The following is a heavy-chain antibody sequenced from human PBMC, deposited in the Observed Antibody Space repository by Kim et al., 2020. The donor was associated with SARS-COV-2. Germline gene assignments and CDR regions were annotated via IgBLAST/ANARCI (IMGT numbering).Heavy chain of an antibody. D-gene: IGHD6-19*01. V-gene: IGHV1-3*01. J-gene: IGHJ4*02. Sequence: NTKYSQKFQGRVTITRDTSASTAYMELSSLRSEDTAVYYCARARIAVADYWGQGTLVTVSS. CDR3: ARARIAVADY. CDR2: NT.